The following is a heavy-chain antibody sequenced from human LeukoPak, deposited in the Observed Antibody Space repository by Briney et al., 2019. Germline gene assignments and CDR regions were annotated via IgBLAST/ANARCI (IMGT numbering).Heavy chain of an antibody. Sequence: RASVKVSCEASGYTFTNYGMSWVRQAPGQALEWMGWISAYNGNTKYAQKLQGRVTMTTDTSTSTAYMELRSLRSDDTAVYYCARDINYYYDSSGYNDYFDYWGQGTLVTVSS. D-gene: IGHD3-22*01. CDR1: GYTFTNYG. CDR2: ISAYNGNT. V-gene: IGHV1-18*01. J-gene: IGHJ4*02. CDR3: ARDINYYYDSSGYNDYFDY.